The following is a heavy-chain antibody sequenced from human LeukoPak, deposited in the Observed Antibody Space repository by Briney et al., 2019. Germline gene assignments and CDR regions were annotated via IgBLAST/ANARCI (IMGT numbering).Heavy chain of an antibody. V-gene: IGHV3-30*02. Sequence: PGGSLRLSCAASGFTFSSYGMHWVRQAPGKGLEWVAFIRYDGSNKYYADSVKGRFTISRDNSKNTLYLQMNSLRAEDTAVYYCAKDRSEYYDFWSGYSHPNYWGQGTLVTVSS. CDR2: IRYDGSNK. D-gene: IGHD3-3*01. J-gene: IGHJ4*02. CDR3: AKDRSEYYDFWSGYSHPNY. CDR1: GFTFSSYG.